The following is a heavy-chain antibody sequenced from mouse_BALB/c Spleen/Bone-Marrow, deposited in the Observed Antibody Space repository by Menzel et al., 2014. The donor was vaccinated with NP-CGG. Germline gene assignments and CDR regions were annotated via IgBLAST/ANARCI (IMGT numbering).Heavy chain of an antibody. CDR3: ARGGNYVPLAY. CDR2: ISRYNGAT. J-gene: IGHJ3*01. V-gene: IGHV1S34*01. CDR1: GYSFTGYY. Sequence: LVKTGASVKISCKASGYSFTGYYMHWVKQSHGKSLEWIGYISRYNGATSYNQKFKGKATFTVDTSSSTAYMHFNSLTSEDSAVYYCARGGNYVPLAYWGQGTLVTVSA. D-gene: IGHD2-1*01.